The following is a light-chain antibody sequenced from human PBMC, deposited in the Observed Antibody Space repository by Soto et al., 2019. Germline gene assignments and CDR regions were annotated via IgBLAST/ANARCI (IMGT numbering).Light chain of an antibody. J-gene: IGKJ1*01. CDR3: QQYNKWPWT. V-gene: IGKV3-15*01. CDR2: GAS. CDR1: QSISSN. Sequence: EIVMTQSPATLSVSPGERATLSGRASQSISSNLAWYQQKPGQAPRLLISGASTGATGVPATFSGSGSGTEFTLTINSLQSEDFAIYYCQQYNKWPWTFGQGTKVDIK.